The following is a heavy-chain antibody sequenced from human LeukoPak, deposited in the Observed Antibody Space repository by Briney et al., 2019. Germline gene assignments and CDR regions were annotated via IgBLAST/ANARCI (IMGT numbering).Heavy chain of an antibody. D-gene: IGHD4-17*01. CDR1: GFTFSSYA. J-gene: IGHJ4*02. Sequence: GGSLRLSCAASGFTFSSYAMHWVRQAPGKGLEWVAVISYDGSNKYYADSVKGRFTISRDNSKNTLYLQMNSLRVEDTAVYYCARWMTTVTTPAFDYWGQGTLVTVSS. CDR3: ARWMTTVTTPAFDY. V-gene: IGHV3-30-3*01. CDR2: ISYDGSNK.